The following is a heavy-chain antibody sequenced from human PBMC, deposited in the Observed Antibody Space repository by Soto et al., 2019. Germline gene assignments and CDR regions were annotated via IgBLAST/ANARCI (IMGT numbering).Heavy chain of an antibody. CDR2: IIPMFGTA. D-gene: IGHD5-18*01. J-gene: IGHJ4*02. CDR3: ASGIQLWLRRINNGYSG. Sequence: QVQLVQSGAEVKKPGSSVKVSCKAPGGTFSTYAISWVRQAPGQGLEWVGGIIPMFGTANYAQRFQDRVTITADESTNTVYMELSSLRSEDTAVYFCASGIQLWLRRINNGYSGWGQGTLVTVSS. V-gene: IGHV1-69*12. CDR1: GGTFSTYA.